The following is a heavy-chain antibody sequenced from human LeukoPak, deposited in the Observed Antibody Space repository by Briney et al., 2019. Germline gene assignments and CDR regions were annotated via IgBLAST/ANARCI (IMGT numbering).Heavy chain of an antibody. D-gene: IGHD2-2*01. CDR3: ARAVPAATGFDY. CDR1: GGSFSVYY. Sequence: PSETLSLTCAVYGGSFSVYYWSWIRQPPGKGLEWIGEINHSGSTNYNPSLKSRVTISVDTSKNQFSLKLSSVTAADTAVYYCARAVPAATGFDYWGQGTLVTVSS. V-gene: IGHV4-34*01. J-gene: IGHJ4*02. CDR2: INHSGST.